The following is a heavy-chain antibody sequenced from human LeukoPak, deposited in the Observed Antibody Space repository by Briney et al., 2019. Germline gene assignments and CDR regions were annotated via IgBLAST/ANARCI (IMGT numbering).Heavy chain of an antibody. J-gene: IGHJ5*02. V-gene: IGHV4-39*07. Sequence: SETLSLTCTVSGDSISSSSYYWGWIRQPPGKGLEWIGTIYYSGSTYYNPSLKSRVTISVDTSKNQFSLKLSSVTAADTAVYYCARRGVVVTVPRGFDPWGQGTLVTVSS. CDR1: GDSISSSSYY. CDR2: IYYSGST. CDR3: ARRGVVVTVPRGFDP. D-gene: IGHD2-21*02.